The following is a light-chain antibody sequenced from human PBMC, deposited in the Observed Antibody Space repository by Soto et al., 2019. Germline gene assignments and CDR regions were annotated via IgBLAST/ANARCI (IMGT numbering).Light chain of an antibody. Sequence: DIQMTQSPSTLSASVGDRVTITCRASQSISSWLAWYQQKPGKAPKLLIYEASSLEIGVPSRFSGSQSGTEFTLTISSLQPDDFATYYCQQYNGYSVTFGQGTKLEI. CDR2: EAS. CDR1: QSISSW. J-gene: IGKJ2*01. V-gene: IGKV1-5*03. CDR3: QQYNGYSVT.